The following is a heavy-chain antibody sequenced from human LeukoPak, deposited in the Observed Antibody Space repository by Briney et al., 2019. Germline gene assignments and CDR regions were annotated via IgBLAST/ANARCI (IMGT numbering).Heavy chain of an antibody. V-gene: IGHV4-4*02. CDR2: IYHSGST. D-gene: IGHD2-2*01. CDR3: ARDFHSSTSCCDPDYYYYYYMDV. CDR1: GGSISSSNW. Sequence: SGTLSLTCAVSGGSISSSNWWSWVRQPPGKGLEWIGEIYHSGSTNYNPSLKSRVTISVDKSKSQFSLKLSSVTAADTAVYYCARDFHSSTSCCDPDYYYYYYMDVWGKGTTVTVSS. J-gene: IGHJ6*03.